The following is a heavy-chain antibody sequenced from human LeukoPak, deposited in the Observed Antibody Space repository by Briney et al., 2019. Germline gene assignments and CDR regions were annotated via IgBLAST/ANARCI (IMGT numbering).Heavy chain of an antibody. Sequence: HSGGSLRLSCAASGFTVSSNYMTWVRQAPGKGLEWVSVIYSGGSTYYADSLEGRFTISRDNSKNTLYLQMNSLRAEDTAVYYCAGAGSTGWYGDWFDPWGQGTLVTVSS. J-gene: IGHJ5*02. CDR2: IYSGGST. CDR3: AGAGSTGWYGDWFDP. V-gene: IGHV3-53*01. CDR1: GFTVSSNY. D-gene: IGHD6-19*01.